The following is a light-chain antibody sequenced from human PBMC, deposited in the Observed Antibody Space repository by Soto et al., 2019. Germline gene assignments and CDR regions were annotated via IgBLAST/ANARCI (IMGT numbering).Light chain of an antibody. Sequence: DIQMTQSPSSLSASVGDRVTITCRATQSISNSLNWYQHKPGEAPKLLMYAACTLQSGVPSRFSCGGSGTDFTLTISSLQTEDFATYFCQQSHSIPFTFGPGTKVDIE. CDR1: QSISNS. V-gene: IGKV1-39*01. CDR3: QQSHSIPFT. J-gene: IGKJ3*01. CDR2: AAC.